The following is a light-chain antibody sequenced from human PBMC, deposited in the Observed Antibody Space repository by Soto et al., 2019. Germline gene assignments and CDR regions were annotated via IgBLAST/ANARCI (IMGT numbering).Light chain of an antibody. Sequence: EIVLTQSPATLSLSPGERATLSCRASQSISSHLTWYQQQPGQAPRLLIYDASNRATDIPARFSGSGSGTDFTLTISSLEPEYFAVYYCQRSYWPLAFGGGTKGEIK. CDR2: DAS. CDR1: QSISSH. CDR3: QRSYWPLA. V-gene: IGKV3-11*01. J-gene: IGKJ4*01.